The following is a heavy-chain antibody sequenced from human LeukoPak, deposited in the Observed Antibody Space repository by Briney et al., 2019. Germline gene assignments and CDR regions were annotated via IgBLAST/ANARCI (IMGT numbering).Heavy chain of an antibody. CDR3: ARTAAAGRGLFDY. Sequence: SETLSLTCTVSGGSISSHYWSWIRQPPGKGLEWIGYIYYSGSTNYNPSLKSRVTISVDTSKNQFSLKLSSVTAADTAVYYCARTAAAGRGLFDYWGQGTLVTVSS. CDR1: GGSISSHY. V-gene: IGHV4-59*11. D-gene: IGHD6-13*01. CDR2: IYYSGST. J-gene: IGHJ4*02.